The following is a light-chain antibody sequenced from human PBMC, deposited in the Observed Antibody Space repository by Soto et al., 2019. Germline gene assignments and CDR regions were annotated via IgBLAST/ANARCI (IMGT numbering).Light chain of an antibody. CDR3: SSYSSSNTLV. J-gene: IGLJ2*01. Sequence: QSALTQPASVSGSPGQSITISCTGTSSDVGGYNYVSWYQQHPGKAPKLMIYDVVNRPSGVSNRFSGSKSGNTASLTISGLQAEDESDYYCSSYSSSNTLVFGGGTQLTVL. CDR1: SSDVGGYNY. V-gene: IGLV2-14*01. CDR2: DVV.